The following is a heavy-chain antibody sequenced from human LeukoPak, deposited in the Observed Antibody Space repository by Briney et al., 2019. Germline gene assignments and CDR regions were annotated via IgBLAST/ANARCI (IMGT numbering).Heavy chain of an antibody. D-gene: IGHD6-13*01. V-gene: IGHV4-59*01. CDR3: ARGTYEQLVFSMWSDP. J-gene: IGHJ5*02. CDR2: IYYSGST. Sequence: SETLPLTCTVSGGSISSYYWSWIRQPPGKGLEWIGYIYYSGSTNYNPSLKSRVTISVDTSKNQFSLKLSSVTAADTAVYYCARGTYEQLVFSMWSDPWGQGTLVTVSS. CDR1: GGSISSYY.